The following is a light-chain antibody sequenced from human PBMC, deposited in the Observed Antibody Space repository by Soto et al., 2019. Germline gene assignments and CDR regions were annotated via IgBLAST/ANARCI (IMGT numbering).Light chain of an antibody. CDR2: KAS. CDR1: ETINKW. Sequence: DIQMTQSPSTLSAFVGDRVTITCRASETINKWLAWYQQKPGKAPKLLINKASNLESGVPSRFSGSGSGAEFTLTISSLQPDDFATYNCQQYKTFPWTFGQGTKVEI. J-gene: IGKJ1*01. CDR3: QQYKTFPWT. V-gene: IGKV1-5*03.